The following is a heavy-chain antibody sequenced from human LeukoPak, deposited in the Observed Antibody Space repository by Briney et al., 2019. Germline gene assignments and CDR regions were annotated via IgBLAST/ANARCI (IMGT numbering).Heavy chain of an antibody. CDR2: ISSGSSYI. Sequence: GESLRLSCAASGFTFSSYSINWVRQAPGKGLEWVSSISSGSSYIYFADSMKGRFTISRDNTQNLVYLQMNSLKAEDTAVYFCARAAAADDIPYYLDFWGQGTLVTVSS. J-gene: IGHJ4*02. CDR1: GFTFSSYS. V-gene: IGHV3-21*06. CDR3: ARAAAADDIPYYLDF. D-gene: IGHD6-13*01.